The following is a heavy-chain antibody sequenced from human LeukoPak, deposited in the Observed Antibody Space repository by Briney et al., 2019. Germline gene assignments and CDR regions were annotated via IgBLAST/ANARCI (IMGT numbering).Heavy chain of an antibody. Sequence: GGSLRLSCAASGFTFSSSSMNWVRQAPGKGLEWVSYISSSGSTIYYADSVKGRFTISRDNAKNSLYLQMNSLRAEDTAVYYCAREDGYKRHFDCWGQGTLVTVSS. D-gene: IGHD5-24*01. CDR3: AREDGYKRHFDC. CDR2: ISSSGSTI. CDR1: GFTFSSSS. V-gene: IGHV3-48*04. J-gene: IGHJ4*02.